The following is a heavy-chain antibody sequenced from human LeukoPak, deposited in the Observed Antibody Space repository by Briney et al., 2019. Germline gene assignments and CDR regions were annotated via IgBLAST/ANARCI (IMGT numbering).Heavy chain of an antibody. CDR2: IYHGSA. J-gene: IGHJ5*01. CDR1: DDSVSSSRYY. V-gene: IGHV4-61*01. D-gene: IGHD6-19*01. CDR3: AREGGRQWLVSGALDS. Sequence: ETLSLTCTVSDDSVSSSRYYWTWIRQPPGKGLEWIGYIYHGSATYNPSLESRVTLSMDTSKNQYSLKMTSVTAADTAVYYCAREGGRQWLVSGALDSWGQGTLVTVSS.